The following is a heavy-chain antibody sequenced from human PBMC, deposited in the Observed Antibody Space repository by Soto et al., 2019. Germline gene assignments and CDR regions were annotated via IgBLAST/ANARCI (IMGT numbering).Heavy chain of an antibody. Sequence: QVQLVQSGAEVKKPGSSVKVSCRASGGTFSNYAISWVRQAPGQGLEWMGNIIPVFGTTNFARKLLGRVTITADKSTGTAYMELSSLRSEDTAVYYCARDYYDGRGYYSWYFALWGRGTLVTVSS. CDR2: IIPVFGTT. CDR3: ARDYYDGRGYYSWYFAL. CDR1: GGTFSNYA. D-gene: IGHD3-22*01. J-gene: IGHJ2*01. V-gene: IGHV1-69*06.